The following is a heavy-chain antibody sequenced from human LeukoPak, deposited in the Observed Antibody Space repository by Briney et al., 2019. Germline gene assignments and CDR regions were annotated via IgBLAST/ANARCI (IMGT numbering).Heavy chain of an antibody. CDR1: VYTFTSYG. CDR2: ISAYNGNT. D-gene: IGHD4-17*01. V-gene: IGHV1-18*01. J-gene: IGHJ4*02. Sequence: GASEKVSCKASVYTFTSYGISWVRQAPGQGLEWMGWISAYNGNTNYAQKLQGRVTMTTDTSTSTAYMELRSLRSDDTAVYYCARDYTVTKPFDYWGQGTLVTVSS. CDR3: ARDYTVTKPFDY.